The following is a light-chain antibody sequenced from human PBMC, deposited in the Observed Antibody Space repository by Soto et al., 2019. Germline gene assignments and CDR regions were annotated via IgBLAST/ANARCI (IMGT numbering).Light chain of an antibody. CDR2: AAS. CDR3: QQVKSYPRT. Sequence: AIQVTHSASSLSPSVLYRVTITSRSSQGISNGLSWYQQKPGQAPTLLIYAASSLQSGVPSRFSGRKVGTQFILTIDSLQPEDFATYYCQQVKSYPRTFGGGTKVDNK. V-gene: IGKV1-13*02. J-gene: IGKJ4*01. CDR1: QGISNG.